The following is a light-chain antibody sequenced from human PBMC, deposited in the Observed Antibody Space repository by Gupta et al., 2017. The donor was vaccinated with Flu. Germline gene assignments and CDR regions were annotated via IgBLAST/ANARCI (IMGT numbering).Light chain of an antibody. CDR3: QQYDKSPGT. CDR2: DAS. V-gene: IGKV3-20*01. J-gene: IGKJ1*01. CDR1: QSVNSNY. Sequence: EIVLTQSPDTVSLSQGERATLSCRASQSVNSNYLAWYQQKPGQAPRLLIYDASSRATGIPDRFSGSGSGTDFTLTISRLEPEDFAVYFCQQYDKSPGTFGQGTKVEVK.